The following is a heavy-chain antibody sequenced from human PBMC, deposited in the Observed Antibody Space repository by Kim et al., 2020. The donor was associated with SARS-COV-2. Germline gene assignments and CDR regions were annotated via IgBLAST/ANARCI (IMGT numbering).Heavy chain of an antibody. CDR3: ASAQKKLRYFDLALRY. V-gene: IGHV3-9*01. D-gene: IGHD3-9*01. Sequence: GGSLRLSCAASGFTFDDYAMQWVRRAPGKGLEWVSGISWNSGSIGYADSVKGRITISRDNAKNSLYLQMNSLRTEDTALYYCASAQKKLRYFDLALRYWGQGTLVTVTS. CDR2: ISWNSGSI. J-gene: IGHJ4*02. CDR1: GFTFDDYA.